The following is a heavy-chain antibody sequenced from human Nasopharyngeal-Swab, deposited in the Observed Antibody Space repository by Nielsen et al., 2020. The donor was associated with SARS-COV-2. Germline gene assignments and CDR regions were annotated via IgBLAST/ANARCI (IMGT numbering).Heavy chain of an antibody. V-gene: IGHV3-30*18. CDR3: AKDVTDRLGYCSGGSCYGPYYYYGMDV. CDR1: GFTFSSYG. J-gene: IGHJ6*02. Sequence: GGSLRLSCAASGFTFSSYGMHWVRQAPGKGLEWVAVISYDGSNKYYADSVKGRFTISRDNSKNTLYLQMNSLRAEDTAVYYCAKDVTDRLGYCSGGSCYGPYYYYGMDVWGQGTTVTVSS. CDR2: ISYDGSNK. D-gene: IGHD2-15*01.